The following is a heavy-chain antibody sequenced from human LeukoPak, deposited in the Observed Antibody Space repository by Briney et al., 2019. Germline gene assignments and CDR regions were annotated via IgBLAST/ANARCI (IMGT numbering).Heavy chain of an antibody. Sequence: SDTLSLTCTVSGGSISTSSYYWGWTRQPPGKVLEWIGSIYYSGSTYYNPSLKSRVTMSIDTSKNQFSLKLSSVTAADTAVYYCARRRVLGANNDAFDIWGQGTMVTVSS. CDR3: ARRRVLGANNDAFDI. J-gene: IGHJ3*02. V-gene: IGHV4-39*01. CDR2: IYYSGST. CDR1: GGSISTSSYY. D-gene: IGHD1-26*01.